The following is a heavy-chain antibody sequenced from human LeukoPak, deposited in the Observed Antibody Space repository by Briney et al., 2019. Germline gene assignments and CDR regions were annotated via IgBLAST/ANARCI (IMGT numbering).Heavy chain of an antibody. V-gene: IGHV4-59*08. J-gene: IGHJ5*02. Sequence: SETLSLTCTVSGGSISSYYWSWIRQPPGKGLEWIGYIYYSGSTHYNPSLKSRVTISVDTSKNQFSLKLSSVTAADTAVYYCARCLVWFDPWGQGTLVTVSS. CDR3: ARCLVWFDP. CDR1: GGSISSYY. D-gene: IGHD2-8*02. CDR2: IYYSGST.